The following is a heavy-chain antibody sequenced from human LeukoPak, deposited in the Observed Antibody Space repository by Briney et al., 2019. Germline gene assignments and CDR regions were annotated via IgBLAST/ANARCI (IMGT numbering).Heavy chain of an antibody. V-gene: IGHV4-4*02. J-gene: IGHJ4*02. CDR2: VDLLGRT. CDR3: AREGGPYRPLDY. CDR1: GGSVTSANW. Sequence: PSETLSLTCGVPGGSVTSANWWTWVRQPPGKGLEWIGEVDLLGRTNYNPSLKSRVAISVDKSENHISLWLTSVTGADTAVYYCAREGGPYRPLDYSGQGTLVTVSS.